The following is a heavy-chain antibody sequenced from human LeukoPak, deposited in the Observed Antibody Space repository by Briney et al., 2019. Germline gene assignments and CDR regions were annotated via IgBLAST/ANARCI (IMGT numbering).Heavy chain of an antibody. CDR1: AFTFSSYT. CDR2: ISSSGTTI. CDR3: ARDRYYYDSSGDAFDI. D-gene: IGHD3-22*01. V-gene: IGHV3-48*02. Sequence: GGSLRLSCAASAFTFSSYTMNWVRQAPGKGLEWVSYISSSGTTIYYADPVKGRFTISRDNAKNSLYLQMNSLRDEDTAVYYCARDRYYYDSSGDAFDIWGQGTMVTVSS. J-gene: IGHJ3*02.